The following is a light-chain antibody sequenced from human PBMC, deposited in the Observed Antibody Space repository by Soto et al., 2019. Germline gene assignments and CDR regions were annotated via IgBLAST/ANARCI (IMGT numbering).Light chain of an antibody. CDR1: QDIKNF. Sequence: DVQMTQSPSSLSASVGDRVTITCRASQDIKNFLGWYQHKPGQPPRLLIYTASVLRSGVPSRFSGSGSGTDFTLTISGLQPEDFATYYCQKYDNAPHTFGQGTKLEIK. CDR3: QKYDNAPHT. V-gene: IGKV1-27*01. J-gene: IGKJ2*01. CDR2: TAS.